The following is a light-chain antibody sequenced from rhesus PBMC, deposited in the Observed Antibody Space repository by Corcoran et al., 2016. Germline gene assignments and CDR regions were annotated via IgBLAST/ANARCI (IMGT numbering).Light chain of an antibody. Sequence: EIVLTQSPTSMAVSQGERVTISCTASSSVSTSYLPWYQQKPGFPPRLLVYRTSSLAAGGPARFSGSGSGTSYTLTISSMEAEDAANYYCQQGNSIPYSFGQGTKVEIK. CDR2: RTS. CDR3: QQGNSIPYS. V-gene: IGKV3-42*01. CDR1: SSVSTS. J-gene: IGKJ2*01.